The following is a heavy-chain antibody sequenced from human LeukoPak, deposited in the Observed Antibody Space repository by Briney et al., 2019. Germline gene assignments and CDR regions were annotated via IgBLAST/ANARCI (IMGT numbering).Heavy chain of an antibody. Sequence: ASVKVSCKASGYTFTGYYMHWVRQAPGQGLEWMGRINPNSGGANYAQKFQGRVTMTRATSISTDYMELSRLRSDDTAVYYCARDFCGGDCYSRSTYMDVWGKGTTVTVSS. CDR3: ARDFCGGDCYSRSTYMDV. CDR2: INPNSGGA. CDR1: GYTFTGYY. D-gene: IGHD2-21*02. J-gene: IGHJ6*04. V-gene: IGHV1-2*06.